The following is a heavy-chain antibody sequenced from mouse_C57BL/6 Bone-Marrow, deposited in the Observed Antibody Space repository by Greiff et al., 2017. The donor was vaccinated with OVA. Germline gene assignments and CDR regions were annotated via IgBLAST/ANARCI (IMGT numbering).Heavy chain of an antibody. Sequence: EVQLVESGGDLVKPGGSLKLSCAASGFTFSSYGMSWVRQTPDKRLEWVATISSGGSYTYYPDSVKGRFTISRDNAKNTLYLQRSRLKSEDTYMYYCERRDPSAMAYWGQGTLVTVSA. D-gene: IGHD2-3*01. J-gene: IGHJ3*01. CDR3: ERRDPSAMAY. CDR2: ISSGGSYT. V-gene: IGHV5-6*01. CDR1: GFTFSSYG.